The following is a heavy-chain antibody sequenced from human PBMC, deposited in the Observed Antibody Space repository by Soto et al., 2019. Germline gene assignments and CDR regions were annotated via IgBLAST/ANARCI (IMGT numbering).Heavy chain of an antibody. CDR2: IIPIFGTA. D-gene: IGHD6-19*01. J-gene: IGHJ5*02. V-gene: IGHV1-69*13. CDR3: ARDFIAVADPGGHWFDP. CDR1: GGTFSSYA. Sequence: SVKVSCKASGGTFSSYAISWVRQAPGQGLEWMGGIIPIFGTANYAQKFQGRVTITADESTSTAYMELSSLRSEDTAVYYCARDFIAVADPGGHWFDPWGQGTLVTVSS.